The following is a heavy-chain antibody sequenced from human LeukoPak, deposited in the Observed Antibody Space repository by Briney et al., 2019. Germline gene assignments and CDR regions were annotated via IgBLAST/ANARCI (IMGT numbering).Heavy chain of an antibody. Sequence: GESLKISCKGSGYSFTSYWIGWVRQMPGKGLEWMGIIYPGDSDTRYSPSFQGQVTISADKSISTAYLQWSSLKASDTAMYYCARRRYCSGGSCYEDAFDIWGQGTMVTVSS. V-gene: IGHV5-51*01. J-gene: IGHJ3*02. CDR1: GYSFTSYW. CDR2: IYPGDSDT. D-gene: IGHD2-15*01. CDR3: ARRRYCSGGSCYEDAFDI.